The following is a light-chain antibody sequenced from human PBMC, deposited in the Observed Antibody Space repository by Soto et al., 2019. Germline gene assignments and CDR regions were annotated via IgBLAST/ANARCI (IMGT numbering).Light chain of an antibody. Sequence: EIVLKQSPDTLSLSPGERATLSCRASQSVKNNYLAWYQQKPGQPPRFLIYDASSRATGIPDRFSGSGSGTDFTLTISRLEPEDFAVYYCLQYGSTPLTFGGGTKVDIK. J-gene: IGKJ4*01. CDR1: QSVKNNY. V-gene: IGKV3-20*01. CDR3: LQYGSTPLT. CDR2: DAS.